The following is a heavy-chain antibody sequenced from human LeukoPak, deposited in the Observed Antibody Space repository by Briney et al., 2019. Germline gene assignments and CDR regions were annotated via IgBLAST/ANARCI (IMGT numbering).Heavy chain of an antibody. V-gene: IGHV3-15*01. CDR1: GFTFSDDW. J-gene: IGHJ5*02. CDR3: SIGHYGP. CDR2: IKARRAGGTT. Sequence: PGGSLRLSCAASGFTFSDDWMNWVRQAPGKGPEWVGHIKARRAGGTTEYAAPVGGRFTISRDDSRRILYLQMNNLKTEDTALYYCSIGHYGPWGLGTLVTVSS. D-gene: IGHD3-10*01.